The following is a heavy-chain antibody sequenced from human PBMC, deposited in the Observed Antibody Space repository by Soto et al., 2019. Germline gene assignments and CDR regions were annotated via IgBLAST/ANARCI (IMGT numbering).Heavy chain of an antibody. D-gene: IGHD2-15*01. Sequence: GASVKVSCKASGYTFTSYYMHWVRQAPGQGLEWMGIINPSGGSTSYAQKFQGRVTMTRDTSTSTVYMELSSLRSEDTAVYYCARDITVVVAAPYYYYGMDVWGQGTTVTVSS. CDR3: ARDITVVVAAPYYYYGMDV. V-gene: IGHV1-46*01. CDR1: GYTFTSYY. J-gene: IGHJ6*02. CDR2: INPSGGST.